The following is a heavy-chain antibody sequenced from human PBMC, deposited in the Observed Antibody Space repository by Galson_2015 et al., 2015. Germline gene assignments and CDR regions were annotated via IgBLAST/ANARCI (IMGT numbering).Heavy chain of an antibody. V-gene: IGHV1-18*04. CDR3: ARDLGWYCGGDCPAIDY. D-gene: IGHD2-21*02. CDR1: GYTFTSYG. J-gene: IGHJ4*02. Sequence: SVKVSCKASGYTFTSYGISWVRQAPGQGLEWMGWISAYNGNTNYAQKLQGRVTMTTDTSTSTAYMELRSLRSDDTAVYYCARDLGWYCGGDCPAIDYWGQGTLVTVSS. CDR2: ISAYNGNT.